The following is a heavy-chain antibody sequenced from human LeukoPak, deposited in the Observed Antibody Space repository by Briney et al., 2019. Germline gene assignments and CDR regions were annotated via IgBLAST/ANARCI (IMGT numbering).Heavy chain of an antibody. CDR1: GYAFTGYS. Sequence: ASVKLSCKPSGYAFTGYSTHWVRQAPEHGREWVGRINPNGDGTTYAKKFQGRVTSTRDPSISTAYMGLSRLRSDDTAVYYCARIDPSIVGARAGGSWGQGNLGTLSS. CDR2: INPNGDGT. V-gene: IGHV1-2*06. CDR3: ARIDPSIVGARAGGS. D-gene: IGHD1-26*01. J-gene: IGHJ5*02.